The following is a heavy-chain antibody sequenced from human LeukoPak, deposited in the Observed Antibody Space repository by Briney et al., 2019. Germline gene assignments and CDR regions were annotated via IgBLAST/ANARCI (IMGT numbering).Heavy chain of an antibody. Sequence: QPGASLRLSCAASGFTFSSYAMSWVRQAPGKGLEWVSAISGSGRSTYYADSVKGRFTISRDNSKNTLYLQMNSLRAEDTAVYYCAKDLESSGWYGDWGQGTLVTVSS. CDR3: AKDLESSGWYGD. V-gene: IGHV3-23*01. J-gene: IGHJ4*02. D-gene: IGHD6-19*01. CDR1: GFTFSSYA. CDR2: ISGSGRST.